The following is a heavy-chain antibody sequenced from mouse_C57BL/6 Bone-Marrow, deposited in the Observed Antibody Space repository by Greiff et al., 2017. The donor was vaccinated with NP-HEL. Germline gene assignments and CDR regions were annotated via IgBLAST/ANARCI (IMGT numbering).Heavy chain of an antibody. V-gene: IGHV1-69*01. J-gene: IGHJ2*01. CDR3: ARLGYGSS. CDR1: GYTFTSYW. CDR2: IDHSDSYT. D-gene: IGHD1-1*01. Sequence: QVQLQQSGAELVMPGASVKLSCKASGYTFTSYWMPWVKQRPGQGLEWIGEIDHSDSYTNSNQKFKGKSTLTLDKSSSTAYMQLSSLTSEDSAVYYCARLGYGSSWGQGTTLTVSS.